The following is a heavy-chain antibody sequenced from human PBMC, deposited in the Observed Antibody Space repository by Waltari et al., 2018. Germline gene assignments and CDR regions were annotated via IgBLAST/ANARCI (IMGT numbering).Heavy chain of an antibody. J-gene: IGHJ4*02. Sequence: QVQLQESGPGLVKPSQTLSLTCTVSGGSISSGSYYWSWIRPPAGKGLEWIGRIYTSGSTNYNPSLKSRVTISVDTSKNQFSLKLSSVTAADTAVYYCARGVVDCSGGSCYSKPFDYWGQGTLVTVSS. V-gene: IGHV4-61*02. CDR1: GGSISSGSYY. CDR3: ARGVVDCSGGSCYSKPFDY. D-gene: IGHD2-15*01. CDR2: IYTSGST.